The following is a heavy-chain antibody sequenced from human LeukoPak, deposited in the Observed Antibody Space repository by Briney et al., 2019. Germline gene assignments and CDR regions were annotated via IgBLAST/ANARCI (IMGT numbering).Heavy chain of an antibody. V-gene: IGHV1-69*06. J-gene: IGHJ4*02. CDR1: GGTFSSYA. CDR3: AITYSYYDILTGSLFY. CDR2: IIPIFGTA. D-gene: IGHD3-9*01. Sequence: ASVKVSCKASGGTFSSYAISWVRQAPGQGLEWMGGIIPIFGTANYAQKFQGRVTITADKSTSTAYMELSSLRSEDTAVYYCAITYSYYDILTGSLFYWGQGTLVTVSS.